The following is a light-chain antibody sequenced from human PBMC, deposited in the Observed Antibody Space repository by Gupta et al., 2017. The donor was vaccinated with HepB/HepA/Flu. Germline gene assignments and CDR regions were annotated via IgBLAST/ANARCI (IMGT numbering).Light chain of an antibody. Sequence: AIRMTQSPSSFSASTGDRVTITCRASQGISSYLAWYQQKPGKAPKLLIYAASTLQSGVPSMFSGSGSGTDFTLTISYLQSEDFATYYCQQYYSYPMCSFGQGTKLEIK. J-gene: IGKJ2*04. CDR1: QGISSY. V-gene: IGKV1-8*01. CDR3: QQYYSYPMCS. CDR2: AAS.